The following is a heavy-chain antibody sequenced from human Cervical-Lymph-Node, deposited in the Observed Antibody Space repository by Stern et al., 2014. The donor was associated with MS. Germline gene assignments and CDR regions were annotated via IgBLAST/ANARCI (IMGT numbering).Heavy chain of an antibody. CDR3: ASAYSSSHYYFDY. V-gene: IGHV3-33*01. Sequence: VQLVESWGGVVQPGRSLRLSCAASGFSFSRYAMHWVRQAPGKGLEWVALIWYDGSNPYYADSVTGRFTISRDNFKNTLYLQMNSLRAEDTDVYYCASAYSSSHYYFDYWGQGTLVTVSS. CDR2: IWYDGSNP. D-gene: IGHD6-13*01. J-gene: IGHJ4*02. CDR1: GFSFSRYA.